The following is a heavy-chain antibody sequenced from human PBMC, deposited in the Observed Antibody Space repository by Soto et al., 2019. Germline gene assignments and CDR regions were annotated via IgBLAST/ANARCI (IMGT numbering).Heavy chain of an antibody. CDR3: ARHPSI. J-gene: IGHJ4*02. CDR2: IYYSGYT. V-gene: IGHV4-31*03. CDR1: GGSISSGGYY. Sequence: QVQLQESGPGLVKPSQTLSLTCTVSGGSISSGGYYWNWIRQHPGKGLEWIGYIYYSGYTYYNPSLKSRVTISVDTSNLRFSLTLRSVTAADTSVYYCARHPSIWGQGTLVTVSS.